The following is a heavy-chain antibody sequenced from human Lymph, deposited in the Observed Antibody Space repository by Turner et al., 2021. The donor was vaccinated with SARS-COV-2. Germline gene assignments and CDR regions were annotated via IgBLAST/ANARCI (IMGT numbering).Heavy chain of an antibody. Sequence: EVQLLESGGGLVQPGGSLSLPCAASGFTFSIYAMSWFRQAPGKGLEWVSTISSSGGSTYYADSVKGRFTISRDNSKNTLYLQMNSLRAEDTAVYYCAKDPNWYVLSAVDYWGQGTLVTVSS. CDR3: AKDPNWYVLSAVDY. CDR2: ISSSGGST. V-gene: IGHV3-23*01. D-gene: IGHD1-1*01. J-gene: IGHJ4*02. CDR1: GFTFSIYA.